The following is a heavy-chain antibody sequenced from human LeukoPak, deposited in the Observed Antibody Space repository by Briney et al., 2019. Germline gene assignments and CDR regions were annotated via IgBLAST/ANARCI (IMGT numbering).Heavy chain of an antibody. CDR1: GFTFSSYG. J-gene: IGHJ4*02. CDR3: AKDRPRCSTTTCYSYFDY. CDR2: IRYDGSNE. V-gene: IGHV3-30*02. D-gene: IGHD2-2*01. Sequence: PGGSLRLSCAASGFTFSSYGIHWVRQAPGKGLEWVAFIRYDGSNENYADSVKGRFTTSRDDSKNMVSLQMNSLRAEDTAVYYCAKDRPRCSTTTCYSYFDYWGQGTLVTVSS.